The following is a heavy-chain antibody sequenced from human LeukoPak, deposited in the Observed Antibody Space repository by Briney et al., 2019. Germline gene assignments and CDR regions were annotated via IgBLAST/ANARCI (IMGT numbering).Heavy chain of an antibody. CDR1: GFNFSSYE. CDR2: ISSSGRTI. Sequence: PWGALRTSRATPGFNFSSYEMNLVRQAPGKGPELVSYISSSGRTIYYADSVKGRFTISRDHAKNSPDLQMNHLESEGTGVDLLARYYDVYAFDIWGQGTMVTVSS. J-gene: IGHJ3*02. CDR3: ARYYDVYAFDI. D-gene: IGHD3-22*01. V-gene: IGHV3-48*03.